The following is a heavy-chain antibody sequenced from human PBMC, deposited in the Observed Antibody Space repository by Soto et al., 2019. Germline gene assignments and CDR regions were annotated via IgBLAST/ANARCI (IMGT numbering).Heavy chain of an antibody. Sequence: XSVKVSCKASGYTFTVYYMHWVRQAPGQGLEWMGWINPKSGGTMYPQKFQGRVTMTLDTSISTAYMALTRLRSDDTAVYYCARDLEKGGGSAGFDDWGQGTLVTVSS. CDR2: INPKSGGT. J-gene: IGHJ4*02. D-gene: IGHD1-26*01. V-gene: IGHV1-2*02. CDR1: GYTFTVYY. CDR3: ARDLEKGGGSAGFDD.